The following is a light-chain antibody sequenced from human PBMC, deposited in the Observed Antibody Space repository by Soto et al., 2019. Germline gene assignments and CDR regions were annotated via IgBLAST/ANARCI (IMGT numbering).Light chain of an antibody. V-gene: IGKV3-15*01. CDR3: QQYTNWPIT. CDR2: GIT. J-gene: IGKJ5*01. Sequence: ELVLTQSPVTLSVSPGERVTLSCRASQSVGSNYLGWYQQKPRQAPRLLIYGITARATGTPARFSGSGSGTDFTLTISSLQSEVFAVYYCQQYTNWPITFGQGTRLEIK. CDR1: QSVGSN.